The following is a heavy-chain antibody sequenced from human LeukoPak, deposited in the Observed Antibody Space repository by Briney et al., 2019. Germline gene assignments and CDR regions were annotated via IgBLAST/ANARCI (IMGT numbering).Heavy chain of an antibody. Sequence: ASVKVSCKASGGTFSSYAISWVRQAPGQGLEWMGWISAYNGNTNYAQKLQGRVTMTTDTSTSTAYMELRSLRSDDTAVYYCARGPGIVGATVYYYYYGMDVWGQGTTVTVSS. CDR3: ARGPGIVGATVYYYYYGMDV. J-gene: IGHJ6*02. V-gene: IGHV1-18*01. D-gene: IGHD1-26*01. CDR2: ISAYNGNT. CDR1: GGTFSSYA.